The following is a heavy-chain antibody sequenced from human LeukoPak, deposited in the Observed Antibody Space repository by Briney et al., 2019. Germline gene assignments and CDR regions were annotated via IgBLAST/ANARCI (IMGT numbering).Heavy chain of an antibody. Sequence: GGSLRLSCAASGFTFDDYGMSWVRQAPGKGLEWVSGINWNGGSTGYAESVKGRFTISRDNAKNSLYLQMNSLRAEDTALYYCARVSSGYYFLGSGRYFDYWGQGTLVTVSS. CDR3: ARVSSGYYFLGSGRYFDY. D-gene: IGHD3-22*01. J-gene: IGHJ4*02. CDR2: INWNGGST. V-gene: IGHV3-20*04. CDR1: GFTFDDYG.